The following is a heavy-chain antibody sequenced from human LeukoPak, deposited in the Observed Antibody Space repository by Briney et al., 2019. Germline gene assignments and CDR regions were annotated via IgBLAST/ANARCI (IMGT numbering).Heavy chain of an antibody. CDR2: ISSSSSYI. J-gene: IGHJ4*02. D-gene: IGHD2-21*02. CDR3: ARDPGVVVTAILSSPLDY. Sequence: GGSLRLSCAASGFTFSSYSMNWVRQAPGKGLEWVSSISSSSSYIYYADSVKGRFSISRDNAKNSLYLQMNSLRAEGTAVYYCARDPGVVVTAILSSPLDYWGQGTLVTVSS. CDR1: GFTFSSYS. V-gene: IGHV3-21*01.